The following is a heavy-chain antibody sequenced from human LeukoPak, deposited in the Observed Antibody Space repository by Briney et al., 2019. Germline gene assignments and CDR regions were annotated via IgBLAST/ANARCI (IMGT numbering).Heavy chain of an antibody. J-gene: IGHJ4*02. CDR1: GGSISSYY. CDR2: IYYSGST. V-gene: IGHV4-59*08. Sequence: SETLSLTCTVSGGSISSYYWSWIRQPAGKGLEWIGYIYYSGSTNYNPSLKSRVTISVDTSKNQFSLKLSSVTAADTAVYYCAAYQLPDYYFDYWGQGTLVTVSS. CDR3: AAYQLPDYYFDY. D-gene: IGHD2-2*01.